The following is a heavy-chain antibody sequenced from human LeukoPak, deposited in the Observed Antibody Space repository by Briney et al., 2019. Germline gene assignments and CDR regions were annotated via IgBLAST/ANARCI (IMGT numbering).Heavy chain of an antibody. CDR1: GFTFSSYA. J-gene: IGHJ3*02. CDR3: ASTYYDYIWGSYRSPDDAFDI. D-gene: IGHD3-16*02. CDR2: ISGSGGST. V-gene: IGHV3-23*01. Sequence: PGGSLRLSCAASGFTFSSYAMSWVRQAPGKGLEWVSAISGSGGSTYYADSVKGRFTISRDNSKNTLYLQMNSLRAEDTAVYYCASTYYDYIWGSYRSPDDAFDIWGQGTVVTVSS.